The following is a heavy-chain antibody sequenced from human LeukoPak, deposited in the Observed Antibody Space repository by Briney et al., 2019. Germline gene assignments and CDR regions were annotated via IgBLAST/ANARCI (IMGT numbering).Heavy chain of an antibody. Sequence: SVKVSCKASGGTFSSYAISWVRQAPGQGLEWMGGIIPIFGTANYAQKFQGRVTITADESTSTAYMELSSLRSEDTAVYYCARQQPGGSGSYYLDYWGQGTLVTVSS. CDR2: IIPIFGTA. D-gene: IGHD3-10*01. J-gene: IGHJ4*02. CDR1: GGTFSSYA. CDR3: ARQQPGGSGSYYLDY. V-gene: IGHV1-69*13.